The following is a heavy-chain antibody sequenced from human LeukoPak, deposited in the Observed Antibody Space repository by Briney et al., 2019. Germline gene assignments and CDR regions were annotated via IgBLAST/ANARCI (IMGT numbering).Heavy chain of an antibody. V-gene: IGHV4-39*07. D-gene: IGHD3-22*01. CDR1: GVPISSSSYF. Sequence: PSETLSLTCSVSGVPISSSSYFWRWIPQPPGKGLEGIVSIYYSGSTYFNPSLKSRVTISVDTSKNQLSLRLTSVTDADTAVYYCARGRRGYRTEFDSWGQGTLVTVSS. CDR3: ARGRRGYRTEFDS. CDR2: IYYSGST. J-gene: IGHJ4*02.